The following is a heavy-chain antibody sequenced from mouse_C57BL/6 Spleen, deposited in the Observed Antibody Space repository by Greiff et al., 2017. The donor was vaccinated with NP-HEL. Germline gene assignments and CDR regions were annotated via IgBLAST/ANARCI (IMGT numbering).Heavy chain of an antibody. CDR1: GFTFSDYG. CDR2: ISSGSSTI. V-gene: IGHV5-17*01. Sequence: EVKVVESGGGLVKPGGSLKLSCAASGFTFSDYGMHWVRQAPEKGLEWVAYISSGSSTIYYADTVKGRFTISRDNAKNTLFLQMTSLRSEDTAMYYCAMDYGSSPSYAMDYWGQGTSVTVSS. J-gene: IGHJ4*01. CDR3: AMDYGSSPSYAMDY. D-gene: IGHD1-1*01.